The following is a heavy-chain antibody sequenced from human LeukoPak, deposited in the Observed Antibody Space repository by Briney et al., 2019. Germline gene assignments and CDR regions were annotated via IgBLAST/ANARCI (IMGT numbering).Heavy chain of an antibody. Sequence: PGRCLRLFCAASGFTFSSYGMHWVREAPGKGLEWVAVISYDGSNKYYADSVKGRFTISRDNSKNTLYLTINSLRAEDRAVYYCAKSWVVPAEAPSLGMDVWGQGTPVTVSS. CDR1: GFTFSSYG. D-gene: IGHD2-2*01. J-gene: IGHJ6*02. V-gene: IGHV3-30*18. CDR2: ISYDGSNK. CDR3: AKSWVVPAEAPSLGMDV.